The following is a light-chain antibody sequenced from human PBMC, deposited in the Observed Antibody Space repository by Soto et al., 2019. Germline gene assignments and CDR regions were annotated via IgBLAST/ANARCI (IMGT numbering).Light chain of an antibody. CDR1: QDISNY. CDR3: QQYDNLPIFP. J-gene: IGKJ3*01. Sequence: DIQMTQSPSSLSASVGDRVTITCQASQDISNYLNWYQQKPGKAPKLLIYDASNLETGVPSGFSGSGSGTDFTFTISSLQPEDIATYYCQQYDNLPIFPFGHGTKVDIK. CDR2: DAS. V-gene: IGKV1-33*01.